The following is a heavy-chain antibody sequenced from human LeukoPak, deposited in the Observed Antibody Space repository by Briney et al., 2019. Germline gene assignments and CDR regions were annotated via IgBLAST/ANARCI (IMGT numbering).Heavy chain of an antibody. CDR3: ARVGARLGAFDI. CDR2: INSDGSRT. D-gene: IGHD6-25*01. CDR1: GFTFSSYW. J-gene: IGHJ3*02. Sequence: GGSLRLSCAASGFTFSSYWMHWVRQAPGKGLVWVSRINSDGSRTTYADSVKGRFTISRGNAKNTLYLQMNSLRAEDTAVYYCARVGARLGAFDIWGQGTMVTVSS. V-gene: IGHV3-74*01.